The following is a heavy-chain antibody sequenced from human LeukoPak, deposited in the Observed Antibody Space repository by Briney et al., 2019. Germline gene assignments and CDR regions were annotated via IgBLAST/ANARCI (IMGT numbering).Heavy chain of an antibody. CDR2: IYSEGTG. D-gene: IGHD5-18*01. V-gene: IGHV3-66*01. J-gene: IGHJ3*02. CDR3: ARRERLGYSYGRGSLDI. CDR1: GFLVSSNY. Sequence: GGSLRLSCAASGFLVSSNYMSWVRQAPGKGLEGVSLIYSEGTGYYADSVKGRFTISRDNSKNTLYLQMNSLRAEDTAVYYCARRERLGYSYGRGSLDIWGQGTMVTVSS.